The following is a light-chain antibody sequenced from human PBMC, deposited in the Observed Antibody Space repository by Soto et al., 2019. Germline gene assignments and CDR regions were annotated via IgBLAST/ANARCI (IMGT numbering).Light chain of an antibody. V-gene: IGKV1-5*03. Sequence: DIQMTQSPSTLSASVGDRVTITCRASQSISSWLAWYQQKPGKAPKLLIYKASSLESGVPSRFSGSGSGTDFTLSISSLEPEDSAVYYCQQRSTWPLTFGGGTKVDIK. J-gene: IGKJ4*01. CDR2: KAS. CDR3: QQRSTWPLT. CDR1: QSISSW.